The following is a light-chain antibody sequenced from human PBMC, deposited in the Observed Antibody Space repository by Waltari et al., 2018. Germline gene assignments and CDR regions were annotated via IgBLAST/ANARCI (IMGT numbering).Light chain of an antibody. V-gene: IGLV4-69*01. CDR3: QTGGHGTWV. Sequence: QLVLTQSPSASASLRASVKLTCTLSSGHSSNIIACHQQQPAKGPRYLMKVNSDGSHSKGDELPDRFSGSSSGAERYLTISSLQSEDEADYYCQTGGHGTWVFGGGTKLTVL. CDR2: VNSDGSH. J-gene: IGLJ3*02. CDR1: SGHSSNI.